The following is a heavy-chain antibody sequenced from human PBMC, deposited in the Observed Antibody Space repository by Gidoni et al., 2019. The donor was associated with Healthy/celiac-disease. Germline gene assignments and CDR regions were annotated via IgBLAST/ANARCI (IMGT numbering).Heavy chain of an antibody. Sequence: QVQLQQWGAGLLKPSETLSLTCAVYGGSFSGYYWRWSRQPPGKGLEWIGEINHSGSTNYNPSLKSRVTISVDTSKNQFSLKLSSVTAADTAVYYCARKAAGRVGWFVPWGQGTLVTVSS. V-gene: IGHV4-34*01. CDR1: GGSFSGYY. CDR3: ARKAAGRVGWFVP. J-gene: IGHJ5*02. D-gene: IGHD6-13*01. CDR2: INHSGST.